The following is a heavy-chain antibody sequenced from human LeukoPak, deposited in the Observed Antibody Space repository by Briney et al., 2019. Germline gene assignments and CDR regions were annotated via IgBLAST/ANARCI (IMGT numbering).Heavy chain of an antibody. J-gene: IGHJ5*02. CDR3: ARRHSLTSSGYYH. CDR1: GGTFSSYA. CDR2: IIPIFGTA. V-gene: IGHV1-69*05. Sequence: ASVKVPCKASGGTFSSYAISWVRQAPGQGLEWMGGIIPIFGTANYAQKFQGRVTITTDESTSTAYMELSSLRSEDTAVYYCARRHSLTSSGYYHWGQGTLVTVSS. D-gene: IGHD3-22*01.